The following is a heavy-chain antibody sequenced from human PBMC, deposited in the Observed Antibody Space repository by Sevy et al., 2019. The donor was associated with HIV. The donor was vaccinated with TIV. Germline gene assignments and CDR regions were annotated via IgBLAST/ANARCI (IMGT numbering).Heavy chain of an antibody. J-gene: IGHJ4*02. CDR2: ISSSSSYI. Sequence: GGSRRLSCAASGFTFSSYSMNWVRQAPGKGLEWVSSISSSSSYIYYADSVKGRFTISRDNAKNSLYLQMNSLRAEDTAVYYCARDAVRSHGGVGGDYWGQGTLVTVSS. CDR3: ARDAVRSHGGVGGDY. D-gene: IGHD2-8*02. CDR1: GFTFSSYS. V-gene: IGHV3-21*01.